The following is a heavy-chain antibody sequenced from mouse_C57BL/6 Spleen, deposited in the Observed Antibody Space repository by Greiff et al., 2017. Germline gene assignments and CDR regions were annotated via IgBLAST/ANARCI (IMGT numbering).Heavy chain of an antibody. D-gene: IGHD1-1*01. V-gene: IGHV1-55*01. CDR3: ALDYYGSSVGAY. J-gene: IGHJ3*01. Sequence: QVQLQQPGAELVKPGASVKMSCKASGYTFTSYWITWVKQRPGQGLEWIGDIYPGSGSTNYNEKFKGKATLTVDTSSSTAYMQLSSLTSEDSAVYFCALDYYGSSVGAYWGQGTLVTVSA. CDR1: GYTFTSYW. CDR2: IYPGSGST.